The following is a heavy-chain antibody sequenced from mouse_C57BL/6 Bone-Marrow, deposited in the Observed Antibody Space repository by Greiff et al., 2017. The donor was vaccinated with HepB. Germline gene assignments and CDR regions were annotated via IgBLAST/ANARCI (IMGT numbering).Heavy chain of an antibody. V-gene: IGHV6-6*01. D-gene: IGHD1-1*01. Sequence: EVKLVESGGGLVQPGGSMKLSCAASGFTFSDAWMDWVRQSPEKGLEWVAEIRNKANNHATYYAESVKGRFTISRDDSKSSVYLQMNSLRAEDTGIYYCTSYGSSSYWYFDVWGTGTTVTVSS. CDR2: IRNKANNHAT. CDR3: TSYGSSSYWYFDV. J-gene: IGHJ1*03. CDR1: GFTFSDAW.